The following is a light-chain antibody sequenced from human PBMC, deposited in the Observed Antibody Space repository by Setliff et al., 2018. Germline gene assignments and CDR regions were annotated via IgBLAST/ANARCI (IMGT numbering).Light chain of an antibody. Sequence: QSALTQPRSASGSPGQSLTISCTGTSSDVGAYNYVSWYQQHPGKAPKLMIYEVTKRPSGVPDRFSGSKSGNTASLTVSGLQADDEADYYCSSYATSYNPYVFGTGTKVTVL. CDR3: SSYATSYNPYV. CDR1: SSDVGAYNY. J-gene: IGLJ1*01. CDR2: EVT. V-gene: IGLV2-8*01.